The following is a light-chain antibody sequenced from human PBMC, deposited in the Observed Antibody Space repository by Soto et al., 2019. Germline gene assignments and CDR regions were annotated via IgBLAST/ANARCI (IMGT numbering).Light chain of an antibody. CDR2: DVS. CDR1: SSDVGAYSY. Sequence: QSALTQPASVSGSPGQSITISCTGTSSDVGAYSYDSWYQQYPGEAPKVIIYDVSHRPAGVSNRFSGSKSGNTASLTISGLKNQDEAEYYCSSYTSATTYVFGTGTKVXVL. CDR3: SSYTSATTYV. J-gene: IGLJ1*01. V-gene: IGLV2-14*01.